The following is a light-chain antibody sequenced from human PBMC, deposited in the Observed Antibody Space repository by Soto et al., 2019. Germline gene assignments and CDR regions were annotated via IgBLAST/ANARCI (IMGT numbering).Light chain of an antibody. V-gene: IGLV2-14*03. J-gene: IGLJ2*01. Sequence: QSVLTQPASVSGSPGQSITISCSGTSSDIGRYNYVSWYQQYPGKAPKLIVYDVSERPSGVSDRFSGSKSGNTASLTISGLQAEDEADYFCSSYTTTISRGALFGGGTKLTVL. CDR2: DVS. CDR3: SSYTTTISRGAL. CDR1: SSDIGRYNY.